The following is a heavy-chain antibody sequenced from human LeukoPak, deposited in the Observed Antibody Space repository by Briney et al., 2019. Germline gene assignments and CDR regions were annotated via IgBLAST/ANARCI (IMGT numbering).Heavy chain of an antibody. CDR2: IWDDASNK. J-gene: IGHJ3*02. CDR1: GFTFSSYG. Sequence: PGGSLRLSCAGSGFTFSSYGMHWVRQAPGKGLEWVAVIWDDASNKYYADSVKGRFTISRDNSKNTLYLQMNSLRAEDTAVYYCARAEVPAAIKSGAFDIWGQGTMVTVSS. V-gene: IGHV3-33*01. CDR3: ARAEVPAAIKSGAFDI. D-gene: IGHD2-2*01.